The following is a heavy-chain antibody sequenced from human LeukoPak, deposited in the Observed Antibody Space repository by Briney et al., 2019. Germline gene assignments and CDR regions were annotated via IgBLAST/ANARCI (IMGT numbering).Heavy chain of an antibody. CDR3: VRDISGEKSFDY. Sequence: PTGGSLRPSCAASGFAFSSYVMHWVRQAPGKGLEWVAVISHDGSNEYYADSVKGRFTISRDNSKNTLYLQMNSLRAEDTAVYYCVRDISGEKSFDYWGQGSLVTVSS. CDR2: ISHDGSNE. CDR1: GFAFSSYV. D-gene: IGHD3-10*01. J-gene: IGHJ4*02. V-gene: IGHV3-30*04.